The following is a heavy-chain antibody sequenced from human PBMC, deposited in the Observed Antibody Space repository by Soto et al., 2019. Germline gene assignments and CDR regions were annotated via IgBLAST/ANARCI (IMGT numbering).Heavy chain of an antibody. CDR1: GFTFSSYS. V-gene: IGHV3-21*01. J-gene: IGHJ4*02. Sequence: EVQLVESGGGLVKPGGSLRLSCAAAGFTFSSYSMNWVRQAPGKGLEWVSSISSSSSYICYAGSVKGRFTISRDNAKNSLYLQMNSLRAEDTAVYYCARGASGGNFGYWGQGTLVTVSS. CDR3: ARGASGGNFGY. CDR2: ISSSSSYI. D-gene: IGHD2-15*01.